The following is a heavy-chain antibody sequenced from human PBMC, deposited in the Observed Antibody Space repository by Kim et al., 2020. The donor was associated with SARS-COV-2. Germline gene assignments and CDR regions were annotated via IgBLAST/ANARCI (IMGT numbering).Heavy chain of an antibody. D-gene: IGHD6-13*01. CDR1: GFTFSSYD. J-gene: IGHJ5*02. Sequence: GGSLRLSCAASGFTFSSYDMHWVRQATGKGLEWVSAIGTAGDTYYPGSVKGRFTISRENAKNSLYLQMNSLRAGDTAVYYCARAAAATGFDPWGQGTLVTVSS. CDR2: IGTAGDT. CDR3: ARAAAATGFDP. V-gene: IGHV3-13*01.